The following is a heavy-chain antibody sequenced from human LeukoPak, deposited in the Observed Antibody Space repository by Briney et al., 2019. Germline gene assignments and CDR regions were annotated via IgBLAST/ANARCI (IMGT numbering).Heavy chain of an antibody. CDR2: ISGSGGST. V-gene: IGHV3-23*01. D-gene: IGHD2-2*02. CDR3: AKATIVVVPAAIVDY. CDR1: GFTFSSYA. Sequence: PGGSLRLSCAASGFTFSSYAMSWVRQAPGKGLEWVSAISGSGGSTYYADSVKGWFTISRDNSKNTLYLQMNSLRAEDTAVYYCAKATIVVVPAAIVDYWGQGTLVTVSS. J-gene: IGHJ4*02.